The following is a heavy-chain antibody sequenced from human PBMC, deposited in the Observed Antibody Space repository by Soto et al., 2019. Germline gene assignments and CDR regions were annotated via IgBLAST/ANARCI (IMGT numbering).Heavy chain of an antibody. CDR2: ISSSSSYI. V-gene: IGHV3-21*01. CDR1: GFTFSSYS. J-gene: IGHJ6*02. CDR3: ARDHVPGIAADVYYYYYCMDV. Sequence: GGSLRLSCAASGFTFSSYSMNWVRQAPGKGLEWVSSISSSSSYIYYADSVKGRFTTSRDNAKNSLYLQMNSLRAEDTAVYYCARDHVPGIAADVYYYYYCMDVWGPATTVTGSS. D-gene: IGHD6-13*01.